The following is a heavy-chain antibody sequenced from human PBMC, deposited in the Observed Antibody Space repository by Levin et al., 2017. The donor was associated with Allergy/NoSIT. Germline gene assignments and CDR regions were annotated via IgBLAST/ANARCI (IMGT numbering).Heavy chain of an antibody. V-gene: IGHV3-49*04. CDR3: SNYAAGAWDN. D-gene: IGHD1-26*01. J-gene: IGHJ4*02. CDR2: IRSKDYGETT. CDR1: GFSFGGYA. Sequence: GESLKISCSASGFSFGGYAVTWVRQAPGKGLEWVGFIRSKDYGETTEYAASVKGRFALSSDDSNSIAYLQLNSLKTADTAVYYCSNYAAGAWDNWGQGTLVTVSS.